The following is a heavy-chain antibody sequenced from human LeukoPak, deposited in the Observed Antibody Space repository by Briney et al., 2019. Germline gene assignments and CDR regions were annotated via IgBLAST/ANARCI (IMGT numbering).Heavy chain of an antibody. CDR2: ISAYNGNT. CDR1: GYTFTSYG. D-gene: IGHD3-3*01. J-gene: IGHJ4*02. CDR3: ARDHRYYDFWSGLTS. V-gene: IGHV1-18*01. Sequence: GASVKVSCKASGYTFTSYGISWVRQAPGQGLEWMGWISAYNGNTKFAQKLQGRVTMTTDTSTSTAYMELRSLRSDDTAVYYCARDHRYYDFWSGLTSWGQGTLVTVSS.